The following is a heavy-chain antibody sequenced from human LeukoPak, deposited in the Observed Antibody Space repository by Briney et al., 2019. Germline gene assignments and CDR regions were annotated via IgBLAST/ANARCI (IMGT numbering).Heavy chain of an antibody. CDR3: ARLVGYCSSTSCYGDFDI. Sequence: SQTLSLTCAISGDSVSSNSAAWNWIRQSPSRGLEWLGRTYYRSKWYNNYAVSVKSRITISPDTSKNQFSLQLNSVTPEDTAVYYCARLVGYCSSTSCYGDFDIWGQGTMVTVSS. CDR2: TYYRSKWYN. V-gene: IGHV6-1*01. D-gene: IGHD2-2*01. J-gene: IGHJ3*02. CDR1: GDSVSSNSAA.